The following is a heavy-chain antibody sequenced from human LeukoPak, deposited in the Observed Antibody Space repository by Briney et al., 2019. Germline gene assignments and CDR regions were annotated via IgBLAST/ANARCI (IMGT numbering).Heavy chain of an antibody. V-gene: IGHV1-8*02. CDR3: ARGATKCSSTSCATALDI. Sequence: ASVKVSCKASGYTFTSYDINWVRQATGQGLEWMGWMNPNSGNTGYAQKFQGRVTMTRNTSISTAYMELSSLRSDDTAVYYCARGATKCSSTSCATALDIWGQGTMVTVSS. CDR1: GYTFTSYD. CDR2: MNPNSGNT. J-gene: IGHJ3*02. D-gene: IGHD2-2*01.